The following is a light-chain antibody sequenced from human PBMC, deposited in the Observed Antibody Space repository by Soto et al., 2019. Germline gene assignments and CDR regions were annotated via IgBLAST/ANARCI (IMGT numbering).Light chain of an antibody. V-gene: IGKV3-20*01. Sequence: ELVLTQSPGTLSLSPGDRATLSCRSSQSAYSSYLSWYQQKPGQAPRLLIYGASNRATGIPDRFSGSGSGTDFTLTISGLEPEDFAVYYCQQYGSSGTFGQGTKVDIK. CDR3: QQYGSSGT. CDR2: GAS. J-gene: IGKJ1*01. CDR1: QSAYSSY.